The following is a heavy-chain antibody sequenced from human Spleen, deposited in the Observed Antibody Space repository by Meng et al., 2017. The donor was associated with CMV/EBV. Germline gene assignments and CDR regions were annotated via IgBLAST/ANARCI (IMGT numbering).Heavy chain of an antibody. CDR3: ARDLLRGSDWGVFAY. J-gene: IGHJ4*02. CDR2: INPSGGST. Sequence: ASVKVSCKASGYIFTSYGISWVRQAPGQGLEWMGIINPSGGSTSYAQKFQGRVTMTRDTSTSTVYMELSSLRSEDTAVYYCARDLLRGSDWGVFAYWGQGTLVTVSS. CDR1: GYIFTSYG. D-gene: IGHD3-16*01. V-gene: IGHV1-46*01.